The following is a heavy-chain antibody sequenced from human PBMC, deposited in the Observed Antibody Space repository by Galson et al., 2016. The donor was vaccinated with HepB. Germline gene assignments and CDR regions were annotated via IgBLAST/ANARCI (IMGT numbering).Heavy chain of an antibody. J-gene: IGHJ4*02. D-gene: IGHD3-16*01. CDR1: GFSIDSLF. Sequence: SLRLSCAVSGFSIDSLFMTWIRQAPGKRLEFVSIIEIGGIKHYADSVEGRFAISVDSSKNTVYLQMNSLTVEDTALYYCAAGNGGIDSWGQGTLVTVSS. CDR3: AAGNGGIDS. CDR2: IEIGGIK. V-gene: IGHV3-53*01.